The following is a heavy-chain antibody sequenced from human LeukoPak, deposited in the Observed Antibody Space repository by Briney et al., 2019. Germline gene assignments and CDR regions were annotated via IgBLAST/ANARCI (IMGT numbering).Heavy chain of an antibody. CDR3: ARHLYGGNPPCHYYYYGMDV. D-gene: IGHD4-23*01. V-gene: IGHV5-51*01. J-gene: IGHJ6*02. CDR1: GYSFTSYW. CDR2: IYPGDSDT. Sequence: RGESLKISCKGSGYSFTSYWIGWVRQMPGKGLEWMGIIYPGDSDTRYSPSFQGQVTISADKSISTAYLQWSSLKASDTAMYYCARHLYGGNPPCHYYYYGMDVWGQGTTVTVSS.